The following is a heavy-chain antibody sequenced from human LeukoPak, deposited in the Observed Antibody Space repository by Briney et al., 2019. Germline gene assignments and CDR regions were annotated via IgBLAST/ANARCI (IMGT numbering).Heavy chain of an antibody. CDR2: IWYDGSNK. CDR3: AKPIHGGYDY. D-gene: IGHD5-12*01. V-gene: IGHV3-33*06. CDR1: GFTFSSYG. J-gene: IGHJ4*02. Sequence: SGGSLKLSCAASGFTFSSYGMHWVRQAPGKGLEWVAVIWYDGSNKYYADSVKGRFTISRDNSKDTLYLQMNSLRAEDTAVYYCAKPIHGGYDYWGQGTLVTVSS.